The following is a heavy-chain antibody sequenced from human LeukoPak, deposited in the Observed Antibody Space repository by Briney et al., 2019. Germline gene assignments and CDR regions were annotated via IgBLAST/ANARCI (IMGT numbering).Heavy chain of an antibody. CDR3: ARDQVTGTPDFGFDL. V-gene: IGHV3-23*01. CDR2: ISDNGGDT. J-gene: IGHJ3*01. Sequence: PGGPLRLSCAASGFTFNNYAMSWVRQAPGKGLEWVSAISDNGGDTKYADSVKGRFTISRDNSKNTLYLQMNSLRAEDTAVYYCARDQVTGTPDFGFDLWGLGTMVAVSS. D-gene: IGHD1-20*01. CDR1: GFTFNNYA.